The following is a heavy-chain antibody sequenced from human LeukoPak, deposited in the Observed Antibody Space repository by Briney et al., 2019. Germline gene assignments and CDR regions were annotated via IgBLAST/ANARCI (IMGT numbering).Heavy chain of an antibody. D-gene: IGHD3-16*01. J-gene: IGHJ5*02. CDR1: GYTFTSYG. CDR3: AREHYDYVWGSYTLNWFDP. CDR2: ISAYNGNT. Sequence: GASVKVSCKASGYTFTSYGISWVRQAPGQGLEWMGWISAYNGNTNYAQKLQGRVTTTTDTSTSTAYMELRSLRSDDTAVYYCAREHYDYVWGSYTLNWFDPWGQGTLVTVSS. V-gene: IGHV1-18*01.